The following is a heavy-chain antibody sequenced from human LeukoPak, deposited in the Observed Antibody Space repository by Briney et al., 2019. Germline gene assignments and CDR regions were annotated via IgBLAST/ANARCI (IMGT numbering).Heavy chain of an antibody. CDR3: ASLDASSSSPWYYYYYMDV. Sequence: ASVKVSCKASGYTFTGYYMHWVRQAPGQGLEWMRRINPNSGGTNYAQKFQGRVTMTRDTSISTAYMELSRLRSDDTAVYYCASLDASSSSPWYYYYYMDVWGKGTTVTVSS. CDR1: GYTFTGYY. CDR2: INPNSGGT. J-gene: IGHJ6*03. V-gene: IGHV1-2*06. D-gene: IGHD6-6*01.